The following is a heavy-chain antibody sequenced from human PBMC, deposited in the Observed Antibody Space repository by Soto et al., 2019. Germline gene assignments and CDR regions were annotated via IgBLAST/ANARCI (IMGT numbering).Heavy chain of an antibody. CDR2: IYYSGST. D-gene: IGHD3-3*01. V-gene: IGHV4-59*11. CDR3: ARDVGLQYDTGYSDFWSGKNNWFDP. Sequence: SETLSLTCTVSGDSISRQYWSWLRQPPGKGLEWIGYIYYSGSTNYNPSLKSRVTISIDTSRNQFSLELRSVTAADAAVYYCARDVGLQYDTGYSDFWSGKNNWFDPWGQGTLVTVSS. J-gene: IGHJ5*02. CDR1: GDSISRQY.